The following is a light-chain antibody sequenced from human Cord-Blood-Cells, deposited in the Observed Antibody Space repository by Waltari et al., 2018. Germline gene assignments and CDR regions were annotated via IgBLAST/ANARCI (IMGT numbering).Light chain of an antibody. Sequence: QSALTQPAAVSGSPGPSITISCTGTSSDVGGHNYVSWYQPHPAKAPKLMIYVVSKRPSGVSNRFSGSKSGNTASLTISGLQAEDEADYYCSSYTSSSTWVFGGGTKLTVL. CDR3: SSYTSSSTWV. CDR1: SSDVGGHNY. J-gene: IGLJ3*02. V-gene: IGLV2-14*01. CDR2: VVS.